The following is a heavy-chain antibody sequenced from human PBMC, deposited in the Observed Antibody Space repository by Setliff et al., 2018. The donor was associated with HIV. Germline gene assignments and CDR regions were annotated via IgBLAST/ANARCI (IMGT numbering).Heavy chain of an antibody. J-gene: IGHJ4*02. D-gene: IGHD6-19*01. V-gene: IGHV1-69*10. CDR2: IIPILGIA. Sequence: ASVKVSCKASGGTFSSYAISWVRQAPGQGLEWMGGIIPILGIANYAQKFQGRVKITADESTSTAYMELSSLRSEDTAVYYCASLAVAGTAGTVDYWGQGTLVTVSS. CDR1: GGTFSSYA. CDR3: ASLAVAGTAGTVDY.